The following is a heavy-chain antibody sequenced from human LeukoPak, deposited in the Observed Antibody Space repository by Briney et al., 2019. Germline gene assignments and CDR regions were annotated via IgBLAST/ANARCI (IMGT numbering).Heavy chain of an antibody. CDR3: ATGGVLRFLEWLLDGFDY. D-gene: IGHD3-3*01. V-gene: IGHV1-69*13. CDR1: GGTFSSYA. CDR2: IIPIFGTA. J-gene: IGHJ4*02. Sequence: GASVKVSCKASGGTFSSYAISWVRQAPGQGLEWMGGIIPIFGTANCAQKFQGRVTITADESTSTAYMELGSLRSEDTAVYYCATGGVLRFLEWLLDGFDYWGQGTLVTVSS.